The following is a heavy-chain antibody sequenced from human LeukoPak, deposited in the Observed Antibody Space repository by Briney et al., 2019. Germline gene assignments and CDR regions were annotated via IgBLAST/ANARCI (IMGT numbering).Heavy chain of an antibody. J-gene: IGHJ4*02. CDR1: GFTFSSYG. Sequence: GGSLRLSCAASGFTFSSYGMHWVRQAPGKGLEWVAVISYDGSNKYYADSVKGRFTISRDNSKNTLYLQMNSLRAEDTAVYYCAPGIAAHWGQGTLVTVSS. D-gene: IGHD6-25*01. CDR3: APGIAAH. V-gene: IGHV3-30*03. CDR2: ISYDGSNK.